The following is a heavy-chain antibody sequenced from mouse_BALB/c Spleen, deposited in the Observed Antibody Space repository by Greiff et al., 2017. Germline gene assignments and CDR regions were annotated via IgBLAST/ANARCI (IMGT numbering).Heavy chain of an antibody. CDR1: GFTFTDYY. J-gene: IGHJ3*01. V-gene: IGHV7-3*02. CDR2: IRNKANGYTT. CDR3: ARGYSSYDWFAY. Sequence: EVQLVESGGGLVQPGGSLRLSCATSGFTFTDYYMSWVRQPPGKALEWLGFIRNKANGYTTEYSASVKGRFTISRDNSQSILYLQMNTLRAEDSATYYCARGYSSYDWFAYWGQGTLVTVSA. D-gene: IGHD1-1*01.